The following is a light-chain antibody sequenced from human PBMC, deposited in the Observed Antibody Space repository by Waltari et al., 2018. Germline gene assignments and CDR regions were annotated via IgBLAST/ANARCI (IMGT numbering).Light chain of an antibody. Sequence: EIVLTQSPGTLSLSLGERATLSCSASQTVRATYLAWYQQNPGQAPTLVIHDTSSRATGIPDSFSGSGSGTDFSLTISSLEPEDFAVYYCQQYDISPLTFGGGTKVETK. CDR2: DTS. CDR1: QTVRATY. J-gene: IGKJ4*01. CDR3: QQYDISPLT. V-gene: IGKV3-20*01.